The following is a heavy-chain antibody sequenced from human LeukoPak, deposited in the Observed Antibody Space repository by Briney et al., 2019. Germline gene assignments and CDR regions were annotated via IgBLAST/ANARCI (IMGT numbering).Heavy chain of an antibody. D-gene: IGHD6-19*01. J-gene: IGHJ4*02. CDR1: GFTFSSYG. CDR2: IWYDGTNK. CDR3: ARDMGSSGWYGDY. Sequence: GGSLRLSCAASGFTFSSYGMHWVRQAAGKGLEWVAIIWYDGTNKYYGDSVKGRFSISRDNSKNTLYLQMNSLRAEDTAVYYCARDMGSSGWYGDYWGQGTLVTVPS. V-gene: IGHV3-33*01.